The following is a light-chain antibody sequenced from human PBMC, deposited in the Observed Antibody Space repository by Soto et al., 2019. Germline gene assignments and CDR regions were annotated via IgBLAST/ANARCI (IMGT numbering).Light chain of an antibody. CDR3: QQYNIWPPWT. J-gene: IGKJ1*01. V-gene: IGKV3-15*01. CDR1: QSVSNN. Sequence: ILMTQSPATLSVSPGERATLSCRASQSVSNNLAWYQQKPGQAPRLLIYDASTRATGIPARFSGSGSGTEFTLTISGLESEDFAVYYCQQYNIWPPWTFGQGTKVEVK. CDR2: DAS.